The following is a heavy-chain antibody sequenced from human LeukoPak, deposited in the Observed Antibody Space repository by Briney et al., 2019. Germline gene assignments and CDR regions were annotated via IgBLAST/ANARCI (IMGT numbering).Heavy chain of an antibody. CDR2: TIPLFGKT. CDR3: TRGVFGYIYGSPQAHQIQH. Sequence: PLASVKVSCKTSGGSFSNYAISWVRQAPGQGLEWMGGTIPLFGKTNYAEEFQGRVTITADESTSTAYMELSSLRSEDTAVYYCTRGVFGYIYGSPQAHQIQHWGQGTLVTVSS. V-gene: IGHV1-69*13. CDR1: GGSFSNYA. J-gene: IGHJ1*01. D-gene: IGHD5-18*01.